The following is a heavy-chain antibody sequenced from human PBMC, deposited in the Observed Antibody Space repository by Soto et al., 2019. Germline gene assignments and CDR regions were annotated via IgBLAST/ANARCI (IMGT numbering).Heavy chain of an antibody. CDR3: AKGEGAAPAAVHY. Sequence: EVQLLESGGGLVQPGGSLRLSCAASGFTFSSYAMTWVRQAPGKGLEWVSAVSGSGSSTSYADSVKGRFTISRDNSKNTLYLQMNSLTAEDTAVYYCAKGEGAAPAAVHYWGQGTLVTVSS. CDR1: GFTFSSYA. CDR2: VSGSGSST. V-gene: IGHV3-23*01. J-gene: IGHJ4*02. D-gene: IGHD2-2*02.